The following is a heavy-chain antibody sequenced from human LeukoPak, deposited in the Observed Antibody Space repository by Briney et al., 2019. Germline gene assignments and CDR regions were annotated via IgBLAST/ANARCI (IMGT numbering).Heavy chain of an antibody. Sequence: GASLRLSCAASGFTFSSYALTWIRQAPGKRLEWASDISASGAGTYYADSVKGRFTISRDNSKNTLYVQMNSLTAEDTVVYYCAQGPNYETSGLFDYWGQGTLVTVSS. J-gene: IGHJ4*02. D-gene: IGHD3-16*01. CDR2: ISASGAGT. V-gene: IGHV3-23*01. CDR3: AQGPNYETSGLFDY. CDR1: GFTFSSYA.